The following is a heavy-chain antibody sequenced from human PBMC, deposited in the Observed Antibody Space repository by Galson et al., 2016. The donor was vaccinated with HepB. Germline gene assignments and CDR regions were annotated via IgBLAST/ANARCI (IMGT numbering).Heavy chain of an antibody. CDR1: GGSITTNNW. V-gene: IGHV4-4*02. Sequence: SETLSLTCAVSGGSITTNNWWGWVRQPPGKGLEWIGEIYHSGRTNYNPSLKSRVTMSVDKTKNQCYLQLNSVTAADTAVYYCAREFSVWYSTWGQGTLVSVSS. J-gene: IGHJ5*02. D-gene: IGHD6-19*01. CDR3: AREFSVWYST. CDR2: IYHSGRT.